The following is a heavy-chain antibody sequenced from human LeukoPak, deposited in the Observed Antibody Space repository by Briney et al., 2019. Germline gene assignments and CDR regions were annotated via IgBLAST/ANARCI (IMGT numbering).Heavy chain of an antibody. Sequence: GGSLRLSCEATGFTFRSTFMNWVRQTPGKGLEWISVIYSDGATNYADSVKGRFTISRDNSKNTLYLQMNSLRAEDTAVYYCASAVRGVISASFDYWGQGTLVTVSS. CDR2: IYSDGAT. CDR3: ASAVRGVISASFDY. V-gene: IGHV3-66*01. CDR1: GFTFRSTF. J-gene: IGHJ4*02. D-gene: IGHD3-10*01.